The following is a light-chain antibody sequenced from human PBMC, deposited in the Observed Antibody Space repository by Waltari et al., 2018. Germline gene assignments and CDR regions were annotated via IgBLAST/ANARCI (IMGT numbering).Light chain of an antibody. CDR1: GSDVGDYNS. J-gene: IGLJ3*02. CDR3: CSYAGTWV. V-gene: IGLV2-11*01. Sequence: QSALTPPCTVSGSPGQSVTISGTGTGSDVGDYNSVSWYQQHPGKAPKLVIYDVTKRPSGVPDRFSGSKSGNSASLTVSGLQAEDEDDYYCCSYAGTWVFGGGTKLTVL. CDR2: DVT.